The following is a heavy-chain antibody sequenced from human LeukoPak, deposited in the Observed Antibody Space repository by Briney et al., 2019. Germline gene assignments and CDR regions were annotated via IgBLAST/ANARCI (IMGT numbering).Heavy chain of an antibody. Sequence: SETLSLTCAVSDGSISSYYWSWIRQPPGKGLEWIGYIYYTGSTNHNPSLKSRVTISVDMSKNQFSLKLSSVTAADTAVYYCARVDGDYAFDYWGQGTLVTVSP. J-gene: IGHJ4*02. CDR3: ARVDGDYAFDY. D-gene: IGHD4-17*01. V-gene: IGHV4-59*01. CDR2: IYYTGST. CDR1: DGSISSYY.